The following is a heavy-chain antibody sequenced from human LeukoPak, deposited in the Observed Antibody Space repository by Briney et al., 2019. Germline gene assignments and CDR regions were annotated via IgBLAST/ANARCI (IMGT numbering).Heavy chain of an antibody. Sequence: GASVKVSCKASGYTFTRYGISWVRQAPGQGLEWMGWISAYNGNTNYAQKLQGRVTMTTDTSTSTAYMELRSLRSDDTAVYYCARVSGYTISDRYMDVWGKGTTVTVSS. CDR1: GYTFTRYG. J-gene: IGHJ6*03. CDR2: ISAYNGNT. V-gene: IGHV1-18*01. CDR3: ARVSGYTISDRYMDV. D-gene: IGHD3-3*01.